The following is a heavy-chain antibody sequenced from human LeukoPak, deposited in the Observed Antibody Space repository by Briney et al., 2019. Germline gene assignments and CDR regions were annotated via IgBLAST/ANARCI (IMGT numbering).Heavy chain of an antibody. Sequence: GASVKVSCKASGYTFTSNYIHWVRQAPGQGLEWMGMIYPRDGSTSYAQKFQGRVTVTRDTSTRTVYMEVNSLRSEDTAVYYCARQGTYSSAIGMGYWGQGTLVTVSS. D-gene: IGHD6-19*01. V-gene: IGHV1-46*01. CDR2: IYPRDGST. CDR3: ARQGTYSSAIGMGY. CDR1: GYTFTSNY. J-gene: IGHJ4*02.